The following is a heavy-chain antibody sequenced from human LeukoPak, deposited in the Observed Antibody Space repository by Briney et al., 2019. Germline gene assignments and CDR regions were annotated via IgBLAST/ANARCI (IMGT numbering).Heavy chain of an antibody. Sequence: GGSLRLSCAASGFTFSSYSMNWVRQAPGKGLEWVSSISSSSSYIYYADSEKGRFTISRDNAKNSLYLQMNSLRAEDTAVYYCARGPTMKMDVWGKGTTVTVSS. J-gene: IGHJ6*04. V-gene: IGHV3-21*01. CDR1: GFTFSSYS. CDR2: ISSSSSYI. CDR3: ARGPTMKMDV. D-gene: IGHD3-22*01.